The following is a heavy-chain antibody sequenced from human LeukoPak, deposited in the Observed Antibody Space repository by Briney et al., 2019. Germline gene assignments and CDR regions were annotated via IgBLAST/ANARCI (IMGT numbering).Heavy chain of an antibody. CDR1: GGSIGSYY. CDR3: AISGYCSSTSCYRADY. Sequence: SETLSLTCTVSGGSIGSYYWSWIRQPPGKGLEWIGYIYYSGSTNYNPSLKSRVTISVDTSKNQFSLKLSSVTAADTAVYYCAISGYCSSTSCYRADYWGQGTLVTVSS. J-gene: IGHJ4*02. V-gene: IGHV4-59*12. CDR2: IYYSGST. D-gene: IGHD2-2*02.